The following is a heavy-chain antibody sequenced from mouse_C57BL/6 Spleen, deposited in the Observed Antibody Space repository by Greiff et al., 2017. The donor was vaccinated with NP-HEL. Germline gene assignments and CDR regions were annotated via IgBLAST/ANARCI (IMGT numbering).Heavy chain of an antibody. CDR2: IRSKSSNYAT. Sequence: DAGGGLVQPKGSLKLSCAASGFTFNTYAMHWVRQAPGKGLEWVARIRSKSSNYATYYADSVKDRFTISRDDSQSMLYLQMNNLKTEDTAMYYCVRPYGNYEERYFDVWGTGTTVTVSS. CDR3: VRPYGNYEERYFDV. J-gene: IGHJ1*03. CDR1: GFTFNTYA. D-gene: IGHD2-1*01. V-gene: IGHV10-3*01.